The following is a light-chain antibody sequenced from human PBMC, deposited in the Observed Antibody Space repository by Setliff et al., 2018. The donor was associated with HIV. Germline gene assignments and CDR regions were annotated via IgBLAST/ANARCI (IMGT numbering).Light chain of an antibody. CDR2: DSN. CDR3: ATWDGSLRAPV. V-gene: IGLV1-51*01. CDR1: RSNIGSNR. Sequence: QSVLTQPPSVSAAPGQKVTISCSGSRSNIGSNRVSWYRQFPGTAPKLLIYDSNERPSGIPDRFSGSKSGTSATLGITGLQTGDEGDYYCATWDGSLRAPVFGGGTQLTVL. J-gene: IGLJ2*01.